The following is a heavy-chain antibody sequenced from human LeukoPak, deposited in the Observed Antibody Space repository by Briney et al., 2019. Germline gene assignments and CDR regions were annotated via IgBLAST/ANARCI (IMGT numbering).Heavy chain of an antibody. CDR1: GSTFGLYS. J-gene: IGHJ4*02. CDR3: ARGRGGPNWGYYFDS. CDR2: VTSGSTIV. V-gene: IGHV3-48*04. Sequence: GGSLRLSCVASGSTFGLYSMNWVRQAPGKGLEWVAYVTSGSTIVNYTDSVKGRFTISRDNAKNSLYLQMNSLRAEDTAVYYCARGRGGPNWGYYFDSWGQGTLVTVSS. D-gene: IGHD7-27*01.